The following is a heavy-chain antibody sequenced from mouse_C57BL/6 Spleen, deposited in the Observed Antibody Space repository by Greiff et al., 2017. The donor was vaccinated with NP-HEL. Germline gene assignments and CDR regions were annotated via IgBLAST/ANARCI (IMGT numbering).Heavy chain of an antibody. CDR3: TRDLGVTTRAWFAY. CDR2: ISSGGDYI. J-gene: IGHJ3*01. V-gene: IGHV5-9-1*02. CDR1: GFTFSSYA. D-gene: IGHD2-2*01. Sequence: EVQRVESGEGLVKPGGSLKLSCAASGFTFSSYAMSWVRQTPEKRLEWVAYISSGGDYIYYADTVKGRFTISRDNARNTLYLQMSSLKSEDTAMYYCTRDLGVTTRAWFAYWGQGTLVTVSA.